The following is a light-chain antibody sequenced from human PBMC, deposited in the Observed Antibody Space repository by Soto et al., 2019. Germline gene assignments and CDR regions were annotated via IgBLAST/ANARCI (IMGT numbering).Light chain of an antibody. CDR1: QSLVHSDGIAY. CDR3: MQGTHWPIT. V-gene: IGKV2-30*02. J-gene: IGKJ5*01. Sequence: DFVMTQSPLSLPVTLGKPASISCRSNQSLVHSDGIAYFSWFQQRPGRSPRRXIYKVSNWDSGVPARFSGSGSGTDFELKISRVEAEDVGVYYCMQGTHWPITFGQGTRLEIK. CDR2: KVS.